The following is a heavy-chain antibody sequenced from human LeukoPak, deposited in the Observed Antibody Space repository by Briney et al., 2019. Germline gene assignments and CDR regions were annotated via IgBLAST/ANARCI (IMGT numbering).Heavy chain of an antibody. V-gene: IGHV4-38-2*02. CDR2: IYYSGST. CDR1: GDSISSSYY. Sequence: SETLSLTCYVSGDSISSSYYWGWIRQPPGKGLEWIGSIYYSGSTYYNPSLKSRVTISVDTSKNQFSLKLSSVTAADTAVYYCARDYQGGYGDKTVDYWGQGTLVTVSS. D-gene: IGHD5-18*01. CDR3: ARDYQGGYGDKTVDY. J-gene: IGHJ4*02.